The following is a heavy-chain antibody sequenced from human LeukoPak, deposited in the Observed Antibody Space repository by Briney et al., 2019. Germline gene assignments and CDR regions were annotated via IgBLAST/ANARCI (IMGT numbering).Heavy chain of an antibody. CDR3: ARAHCTRTTCNWNDAFDV. CDR1: GFTFSGYA. CDR2: IGYDGINY. J-gene: IGHJ3*01. V-gene: IGHV3-30-3*01. D-gene: IGHD2-8*01. Sequence: GGSLRLSCAASGFTFSGYALHWVRQAPGKGLEWVAVIGYDGINYIYADSVKGRLSISRDNSKDFLFLHMDSLRSEDTAVYYCARAHCTRTTCNWNDAFDVWGQGTMVTVSS.